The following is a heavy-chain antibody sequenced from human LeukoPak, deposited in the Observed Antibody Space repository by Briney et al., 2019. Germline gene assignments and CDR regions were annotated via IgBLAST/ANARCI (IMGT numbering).Heavy chain of an antibody. V-gene: IGHV3-23*01. CDR1: GFTFSSYA. Sequence: GGSLRLYCAASGFTFSSYAMSWVRQAPGKGLEWVSAISGSGGSTYYADSVKGRFTISRDNSKNTLYLQMNSLRAEDTAVYYCAKGDADYGDHFLGYWGQGTLVTVSS. D-gene: IGHD4-17*01. J-gene: IGHJ4*02. CDR3: AKGDADYGDHFLGY. CDR2: ISGSGGST.